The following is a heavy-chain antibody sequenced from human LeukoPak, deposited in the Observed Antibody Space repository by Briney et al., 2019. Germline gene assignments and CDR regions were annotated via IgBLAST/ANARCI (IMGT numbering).Heavy chain of an antibody. CDR3: AKEGGYCSSTSCSSFDY. D-gene: IGHD2-2*01. CDR1: GFTFSSYG. CDR2: IWDDGSNK. Sequence: GGSLRLSCAASGFTFSSYGMHWVRQAPGKGLEWVAVIWDDGSNKYYADSVKGRFTISRDNSKNTLYLQMNSLRAEDTAVYYCAKEGGYCSSTSCSSFDYWGQGTLVTVSS. V-gene: IGHV3-33*06. J-gene: IGHJ4*02.